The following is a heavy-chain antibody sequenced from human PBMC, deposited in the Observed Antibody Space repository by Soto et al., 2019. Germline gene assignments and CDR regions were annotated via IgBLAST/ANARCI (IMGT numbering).Heavy chain of an antibody. Sequence: ASVKVSCKASGYTFTSYGISWVRQAPGQGLEWMGWISAYNGNTNYAQKLQGRVTMTTDTSTSTAYMELRSLRSDDTAVYYCASYGWAVALNSMGYYYYGMDVWGQGTTVTVSS. CDR3: ASYGWAVALNSMGYYYYGMDV. D-gene: IGHD6-19*01. V-gene: IGHV1-18*01. CDR1: GYTFTSYG. J-gene: IGHJ6*02. CDR2: ISAYNGNT.